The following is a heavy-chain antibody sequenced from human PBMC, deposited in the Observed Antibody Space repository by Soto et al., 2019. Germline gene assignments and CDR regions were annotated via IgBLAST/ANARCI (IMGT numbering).Heavy chain of an antibody. D-gene: IGHD3-10*01. CDR1: GYTFTGYY. CDR3: ARDTVLLWFGASPHYGMDV. Sequence: ASVKVSCKASGYTFTGYYMHWVRQAPGQGLEWMGWINPNSGGANYAQKFQGWVTMTRDTSISTAYMELSRLRSDDTAVYYCARDTVLLWFGASPHYGMDVWGQGTTVTVSS. CDR2: INPNSGGA. J-gene: IGHJ6*02. V-gene: IGHV1-2*04.